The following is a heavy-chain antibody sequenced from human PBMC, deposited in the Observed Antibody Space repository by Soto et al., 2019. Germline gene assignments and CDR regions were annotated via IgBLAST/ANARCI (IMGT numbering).Heavy chain of an antibody. Sequence: QVQLVQSGAEVKKPGASVKVSCKASGYTFTTYYMHWIRQAPGQGLEWMGIIDPRAGSTSHAQKFQGRVTMTRDTSTSTVYMDLRSLRSEETAVYYCARAGYYDSSGYDGFDIWGQGTMVTVSS. J-gene: IGHJ3*02. V-gene: IGHV1-46*03. CDR1: GYTFTTYY. CDR3: ARAGYYDSSGYDGFDI. CDR2: IDPRAGST. D-gene: IGHD3-22*01.